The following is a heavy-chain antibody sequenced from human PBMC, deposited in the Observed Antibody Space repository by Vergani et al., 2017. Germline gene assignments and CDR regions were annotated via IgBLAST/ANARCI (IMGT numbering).Heavy chain of an antibody. CDR2: MNPNSGNT. J-gene: IGHJ4*02. Sequence: QVQLVQSGAEVKTPGASVKVSCKASGYTFTSYDINWVRQATGQGLEWMGWMNPNSGNTGYAQKYQGRVTMTRNTSISTAYMELSSLRSEDTAVYYCARGTGYCSSTSCYMYYWGQGTLVTVSS. CDR3: ARGTGYCSSTSCYMYY. V-gene: IGHV1-8*01. D-gene: IGHD2-2*02. CDR1: GYTFTSYD.